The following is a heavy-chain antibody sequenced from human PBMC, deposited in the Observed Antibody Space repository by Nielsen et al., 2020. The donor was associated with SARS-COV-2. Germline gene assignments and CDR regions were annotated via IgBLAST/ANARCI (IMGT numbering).Heavy chain of an antibody. D-gene: IGHD4-17*01. Sequence: VRQAPGKGLVWVSRINSGGSSTSYADSVKGRFTISRDNAKNTLYLQMNSLRAEDTAVYYCARGPSTVTTYFYYYYGMDVWGQGTTVTVSS. CDR2: INSGGSST. J-gene: IGHJ6*02. V-gene: IGHV3-74*01. CDR3: ARGPSTVTTYFYYYYGMDV.